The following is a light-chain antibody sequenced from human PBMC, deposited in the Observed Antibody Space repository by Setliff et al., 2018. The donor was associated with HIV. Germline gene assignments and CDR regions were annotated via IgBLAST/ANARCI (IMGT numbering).Light chain of an antibody. Sequence: QSALTQPASVSGSPGQSINISCTGSRSDVGNTLSVSWYQQNVGEVPKLLIYEVDRRPSGISHRFTGSKSANTASLTISGLQVEDEADYYCCSYTTTSTLRVFGAGTKVTVL. V-gene: IGLV2-14*02. CDR2: EVD. CDR3: CSYTTTSTLRV. J-gene: IGLJ1*01. CDR1: RSDVGNTLS.